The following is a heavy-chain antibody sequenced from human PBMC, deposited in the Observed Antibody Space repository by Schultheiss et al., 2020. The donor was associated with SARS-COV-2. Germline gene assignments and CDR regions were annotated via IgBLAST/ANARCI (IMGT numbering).Heavy chain of an antibody. CDR2: IYYSGST. D-gene: IGHD6-13*01. V-gene: IGHV4-30-4*08. CDR3: ARGRERIVAAGTVYWHGMDV. J-gene: IGHJ6*02. CDR1: GGSISSGGDF. Sequence: SETLSLTCTVSGGSISSGGDFWTWIRQPPGKGMEWIGYIYYSGSTNYNPSLKSRVTISVDTSKNQFSLHLNSVTPEDTAVYYCARGRERIVAAGTVYWHGMDVWGQGTTVTVSS.